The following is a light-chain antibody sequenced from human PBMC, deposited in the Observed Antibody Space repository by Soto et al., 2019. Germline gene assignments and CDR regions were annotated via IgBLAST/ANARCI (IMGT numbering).Light chain of an antibody. Sequence: IVMTQSPSTLSVSPGERATLSCRASQSINNNLAWYQQKPGQAPRLLIYDASTGATDIPARFSGSGSGTEFTLTISSLQSEDSEIYYCQQYKSWFTFGQGTKLESK. V-gene: IGKV3-15*01. CDR1: QSINNN. CDR2: DAS. J-gene: IGKJ2*01. CDR3: QQYKSWFT.